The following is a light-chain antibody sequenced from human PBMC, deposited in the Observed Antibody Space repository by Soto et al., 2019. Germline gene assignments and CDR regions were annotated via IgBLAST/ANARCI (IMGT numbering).Light chain of an antibody. J-gene: IGLJ2*01. Sequence: QSVLTQAPAVAGSPGHSITISCTGTSIDIGRYKFVSWFQQHPGKAPKLMIFEGTNRTSGVSNRFSGSKSGNTASLTISGLQAEDEAIYFCSSSTNTNTLVIFGGGTKVTVL. CDR2: EGT. CDR1: SIDIGRYKF. CDR3: SSSTNTNTLVI. V-gene: IGLV2-14*01.